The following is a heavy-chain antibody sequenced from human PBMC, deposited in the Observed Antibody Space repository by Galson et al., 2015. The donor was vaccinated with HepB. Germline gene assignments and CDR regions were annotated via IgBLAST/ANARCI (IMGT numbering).Heavy chain of an antibody. Sequence: SLRLPCAASGFTFSSYGMHWVRQAPGKGLEWVAVISYDGSNKYYADSVKGRFTISRDNSKNTLYLQMNSLRAEDTAVYYCAKDSSGPLDYWGQGTLVTVSS. J-gene: IGHJ4*02. D-gene: IGHD6-19*01. CDR1: GFTFSSYG. CDR3: AKDSSGPLDY. V-gene: IGHV3-30*18. CDR2: ISYDGSNK.